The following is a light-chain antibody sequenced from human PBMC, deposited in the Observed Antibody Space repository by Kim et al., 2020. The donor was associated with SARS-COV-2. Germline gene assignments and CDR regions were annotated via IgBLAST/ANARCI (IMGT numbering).Light chain of an antibody. CDR3: QSYDSSLSGSVV. J-gene: IGLJ2*01. CDR1: SSNIGAGYD. CDR2: GNS. V-gene: IGLV1-40*01. Sequence: VTSHSTGSSSNIGAGYDVHWYQQLPGTAPKLLIYGNSNRPSGVPDRFSGSKSGTSASLAITGLQAEDEADYYCQSYDSSLSGSVVFGGGTQLTVL.